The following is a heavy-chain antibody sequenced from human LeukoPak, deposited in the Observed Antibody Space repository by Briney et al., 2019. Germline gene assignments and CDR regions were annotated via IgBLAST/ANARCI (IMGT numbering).Heavy chain of an antibody. J-gene: IGHJ4*02. V-gene: IGHV3-23*01. CDR1: GFTFSSYA. CDR2: ISGSGGST. D-gene: IGHD6-13*01. CDR3: ARSGYSSSWYLKDFDY. Sequence: GGSLRLSCAASGFTFSSYAMSWVRQAPGKGLEWVSAISGSGGSTYYADSVKGRFTISRDNSKNTLYLQMNSLRAEDTAVYYCARSGYSSSWYLKDFDYWGQGTLVTVSS.